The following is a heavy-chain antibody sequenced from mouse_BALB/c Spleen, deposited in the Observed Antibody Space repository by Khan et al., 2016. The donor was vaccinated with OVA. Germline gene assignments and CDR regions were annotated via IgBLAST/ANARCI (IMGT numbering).Heavy chain of an antibody. J-gene: IGHJ3*01. Sequence: EVELVESGGDLVKPGGSLKLSCVASGFTFSTYDMSWVRQTPDKRLEWVATVSTGGSYTYYPDSVKGRFTISRDNAKNTLYLQMSGLKSEDTAMFYCTIHAYYYESDGFAYWGQGTLVTVSA. D-gene: IGHD1-1*01. CDR1: GFTFSTYD. CDR2: VSTGGSYT. CDR3: TIHAYYYESDGFAY. V-gene: IGHV5-6*02.